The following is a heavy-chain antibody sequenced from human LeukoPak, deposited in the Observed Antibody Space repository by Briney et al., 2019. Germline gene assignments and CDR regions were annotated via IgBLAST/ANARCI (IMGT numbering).Heavy chain of an antibody. Sequence: GASVKVSCKASGYTFTSYGISWMRQAPGQGLEWMGWISAYNGNTNYAQKLQGRVTMTTDTSTSTAHMELRSLRSDDTAVYYCASTGYSSGWYPWFDPWGQGTLVTVSS. D-gene: IGHD6-19*01. CDR2: ISAYNGNT. J-gene: IGHJ5*02. V-gene: IGHV1-18*01. CDR1: GYTFTSYG. CDR3: ASTGYSSGWYPWFDP.